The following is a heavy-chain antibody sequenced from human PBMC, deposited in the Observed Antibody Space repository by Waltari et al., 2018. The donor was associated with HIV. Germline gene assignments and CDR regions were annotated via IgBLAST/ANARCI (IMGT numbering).Heavy chain of an antibody. D-gene: IGHD2-2*01. J-gene: IGHJ6*02. CDR3: ARLPVVPPPYYYYYGLDV. CDR1: GGSILTWYSY. Sequence: QLQLQESGPGMVMPSAPLFLTCSVPGGSILTWYSYSGWNRQSPRAGLEWIGAISYSGIAYYNPSLKSRVTISVDTSKNKFSPKLNSVTAADTAVYYCARLPVVPPPYYYYYGLDVWGQGTTVTVSS. V-gene: IGHV4-39*01. CDR2: ISYSGIA.